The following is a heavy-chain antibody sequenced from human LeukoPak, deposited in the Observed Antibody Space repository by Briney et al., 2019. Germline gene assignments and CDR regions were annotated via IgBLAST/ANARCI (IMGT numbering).Heavy chain of an antibody. V-gene: IGHV3-23*01. D-gene: IGHD3-10*01. Sequence: GGSLRLSCAASGFTFSDYGMSWVRQSPGKGLEWVSTIGGRGGSTYYADSVKGRFTISRDNSKSTLYLQMNSLRAEDTAVYYCARDPFGGYGYFDYWGQGTLVTVSS. J-gene: IGHJ4*02. CDR2: IGGRGGST. CDR1: GFTFSDYG. CDR3: ARDPFGGYGYFDY.